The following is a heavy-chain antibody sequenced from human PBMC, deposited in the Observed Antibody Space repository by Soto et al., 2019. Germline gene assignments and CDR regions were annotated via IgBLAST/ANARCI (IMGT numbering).Heavy chain of an antibody. J-gene: IGHJ4*02. V-gene: IGHV4-34*01. CDR3: ARGRGTRCRFDY. Sequence: SETLSLTCAVYGGSFSGYYWSWIRQPPGKGLEWIGEINHSGSTNYNPSLKSRVTISVDTSKNQFSLKLSSVTAADTAVYYCARGRGTRCRFDYWGQGTLVTVSS. CDR1: GGSFSGYY. CDR2: INHSGST. D-gene: IGHD1-1*01.